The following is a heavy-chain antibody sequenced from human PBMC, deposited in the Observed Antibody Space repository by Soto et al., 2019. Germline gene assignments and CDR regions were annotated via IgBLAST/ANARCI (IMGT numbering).Heavy chain of an antibody. Sequence: EVQLVESGGGLVQPGRSLRLSCAASGFTFDAYAMHWVRQAPGKGLEWVSGISWNSGSIGYADSVKGRFTISRDNAKNSLYLQMNSLRAEDTALYYCAKDAYYGSAKGGMDVWGQGTTVTVSS. D-gene: IGHD3-10*01. CDR3: AKDAYYGSAKGGMDV. CDR1: GFTFDAYA. J-gene: IGHJ6*02. CDR2: ISWNSGSI. V-gene: IGHV3-9*01.